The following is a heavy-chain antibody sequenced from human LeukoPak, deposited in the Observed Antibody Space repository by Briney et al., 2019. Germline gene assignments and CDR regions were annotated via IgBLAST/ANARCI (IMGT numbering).Heavy chain of an antibody. V-gene: IGHV3-7*01. CDR2: IKQDGSEK. D-gene: IGHD3-10*01. CDR1: GFTFSNYW. J-gene: IGHJ4*02. CDR3: AAVPGSYYTVYHFDY. Sequence: GGSLRLSCAASGFTFSNYWMSWVRQAPGKGLEWVANIKQDGSEKYYVDSVKGRFTISRDNAKNSLYLQMNSLRAEDTAEYYCAAVPGSYYTVYHFDYWGQGTLVTVSS.